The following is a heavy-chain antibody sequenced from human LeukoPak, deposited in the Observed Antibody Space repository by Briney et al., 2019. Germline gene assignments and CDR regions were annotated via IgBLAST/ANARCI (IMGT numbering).Heavy chain of an antibody. V-gene: IGHV1-69*06. CDR2: ILPVSNTA. Sequence: GASVKVSCKASGGSFSNFGISWVRQAPGQGLEWMGGILPVSNTANNAQNFQGRVTFTADTSTGTAYMELSSLRSEDTAVYYCARADRYYYDSSGPLGPWGQGTLVTVSS. CDR1: GGSFSNFG. D-gene: IGHD3-22*01. CDR3: ARADRYYYDSSGPLGP. J-gene: IGHJ5*02.